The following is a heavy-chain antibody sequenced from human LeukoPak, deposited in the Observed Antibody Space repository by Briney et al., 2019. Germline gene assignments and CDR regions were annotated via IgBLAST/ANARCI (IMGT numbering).Heavy chain of an antibody. CDR2: ISYDGSNK. J-gene: IGHJ4*02. V-gene: IGHV3-30*04. CDR1: GFTFSSYA. CDR3: AKGGSYYDSRLDY. D-gene: IGHD3-22*01. Sequence: GRSLRLSCAASGFTFSSYAMHWVRQAPGKGLEWVAVISYDGSNKYYADSVKGRFTISRDNSKNTLYLQMNSLRAEDAAVYYCAKGGSYYDSRLDYWGQGTLVTVSS.